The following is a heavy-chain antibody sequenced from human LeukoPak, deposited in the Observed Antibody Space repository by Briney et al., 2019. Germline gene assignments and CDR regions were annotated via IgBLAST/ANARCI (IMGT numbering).Heavy chain of an antibody. Sequence: GGSLRLSCAASGFTFSSYAMSWVRQAPGKGLEWVSAISGSGGSTYYADSVKGRFTISRDNSKNSLYLQMNSLRAEDTAVYYCARDSPERGYSSGPLDNYFDYWGQGTLVTVSS. J-gene: IGHJ4*02. V-gene: IGHV3-23*01. D-gene: IGHD5-18*01. CDR3: ARDSPERGYSSGPLDNYFDY. CDR2: ISGSGGST. CDR1: GFTFSSYA.